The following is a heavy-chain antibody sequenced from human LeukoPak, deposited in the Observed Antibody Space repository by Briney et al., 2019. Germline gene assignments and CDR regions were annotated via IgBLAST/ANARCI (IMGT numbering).Heavy chain of an antibody. CDR2: ISGSGGNT. Sequence: GGSLRLSCAASGFTFNKYGMSWVRQAPGKGLEWVSAISGSGGNTYNADSVKGRFTISRDNSKNTLSLQMNSLRAEDTAIYYCAKEYDSRGYYFDYWGQGTLVTVSS. CDR1: GFTFNKYG. V-gene: IGHV3-23*01. CDR3: AKEYDSRGYYFDY. D-gene: IGHD3-22*01. J-gene: IGHJ4*02.